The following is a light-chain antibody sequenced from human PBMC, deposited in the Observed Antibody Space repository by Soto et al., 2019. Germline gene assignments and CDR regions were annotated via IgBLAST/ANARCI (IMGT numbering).Light chain of an antibody. CDR2: DVS. CDR3: QQYNGYSRT. CDR1: QSIGDS. V-gene: IGKV1-5*01. J-gene: IGKJ1*01. Sequence: DIQMTQSPSTLSASVGDRVTITCRASQSIGDSLAWYQQKPGKAPYLLISDVSSLERGVPSRFSGSGSGTEFTLTISSMQHDDFATFYCQQYNGYSRTFGQGTKVEI.